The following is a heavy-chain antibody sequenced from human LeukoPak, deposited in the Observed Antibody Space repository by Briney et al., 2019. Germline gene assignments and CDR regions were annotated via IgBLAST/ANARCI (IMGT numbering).Heavy chain of an antibody. CDR1: GYTFTSYD. CDR3: AKSSGWSYYYGMDV. Sequence: VASVKVSCKASGYTFTSYDINWVRQATGQGLEWMGWMNPNSGNTGYALKFQGRVTMTRNTSISTAYMELSSLRSEDTAVYYCAKSSGWSYYYGMDVWGQGTTVTVSS. V-gene: IGHV1-8*01. J-gene: IGHJ6*02. CDR2: MNPNSGNT. D-gene: IGHD6-19*01.